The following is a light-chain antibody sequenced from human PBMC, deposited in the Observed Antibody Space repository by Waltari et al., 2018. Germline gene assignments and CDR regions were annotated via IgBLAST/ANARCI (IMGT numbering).Light chain of an antibody. CDR2: EVS. V-gene: IGLV2-14*01. CDR3: FSYTTSSTWV. CDR1: TSDLVDYNY. J-gene: IGLJ3*02. Sequence: QSALTQPASVSGSPGQSITISCTGATSDLVDYNYVSWYQQHPDKAPRLMIYEVSNRPSGVSNPFSGSESGNTASLTISGLQAEDEADYYCFSYTTSSTWVFGGGTKLTVL.